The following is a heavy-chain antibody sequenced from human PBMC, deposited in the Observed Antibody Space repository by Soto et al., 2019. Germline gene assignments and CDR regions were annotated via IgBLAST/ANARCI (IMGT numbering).Heavy chain of an antibody. D-gene: IGHD6-13*01. Sequence: ASVKVSCKASGGTFSSYAISWVLQAPGQGLEWMGGIIPIFGTANYAQKFQGRVTITADESTSTAYMELSSLRSEDTAVYYCATWAAAGNHYYYYGMDVWGQGTTVTVSS. V-gene: IGHV1-69*13. CDR2: IIPIFGTA. CDR1: GGTFSSYA. CDR3: ATWAAAGNHYYYYGMDV. J-gene: IGHJ6*02.